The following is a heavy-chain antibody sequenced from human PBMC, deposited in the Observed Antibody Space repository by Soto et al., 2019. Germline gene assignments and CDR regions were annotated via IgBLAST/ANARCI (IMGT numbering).Heavy chain of an antibody. Sequence: QLRESGPGLLKPSETLSLTCNVSGGSISSPGYNWGWVRQPPGKGPEWIGTVFYSGTTQYNPSLRSRLAMSVDTSKSQVSLTLTSVTAADTAVYYCTTLASGHFDSWGQGAQVTVSS. CDR3: TTLASGHFDS. CDR1: GGSISSPGYN. D-gene: IGHD2-8*02. CDR2: VFYSGTT. J-gene: IGHJ4*02. V-gene: IGHV4-39*01.